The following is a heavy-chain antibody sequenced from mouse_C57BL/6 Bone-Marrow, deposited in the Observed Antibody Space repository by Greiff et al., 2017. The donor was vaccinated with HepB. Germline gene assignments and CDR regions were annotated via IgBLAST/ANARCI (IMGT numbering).Heavy chain of an antibody. Sequence: EVKLLESGGGLVQPGGSLKLSCAASGFTFSDYGMAWVRQAPRKGPEWVAFISNLAYSIYYADTVTGRFTISRENAKNTLYLEMSSLRSEDTAMYYCARLGYYGSSYDYYAMDYWGQGTSVTVSS. CDR1: GFTFSDYG. D-gene: IGHD1-1*01. V-gene: IGHV5-15*01. CDR3: ARLGYYGSSYDYYAMDY. CDR2: ISNLAYSI. J-gene: IGHJ4*01.